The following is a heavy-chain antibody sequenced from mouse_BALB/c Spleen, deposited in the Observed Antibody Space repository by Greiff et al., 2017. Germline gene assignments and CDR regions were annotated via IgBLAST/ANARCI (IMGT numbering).Heavy chain of an antibody. J-gene: IGHJ4*01. CDR3: TRNYGSSPYAMDY. CDR1: GYTFTSYW. CDR2: IYPGNSDT. V-gene: IGHV1-5*01. Sequence: EVKLEESGTVLARPGASVKMSCKASGYTFTSYWMHWVKQRPGQGLEWIGAIYPGNSDTSYNQKFKGKAKLTAVTSTSTAYMELSSLTNEDSAVYYCTRNYGSSPYAMDYWGQGTSVTVSS. D-gene: IGHD1-1*01.